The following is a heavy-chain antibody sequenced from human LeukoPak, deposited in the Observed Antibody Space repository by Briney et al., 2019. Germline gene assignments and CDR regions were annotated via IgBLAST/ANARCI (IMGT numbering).Heavy chain of an antibody. Sequence: SVKVSCKASGGTFSSYAISWVRQAPGQGLEWMGGIIPIFGTANYAQKFQGRVTITADESTSTAYMELSSLRSEDTAVYYCARITGRSQAFDIWGQGTMVTVSS. CDR2: IIPIFGTA. V-gene: IGHV1-69*13. D-gene: IGHD1-20*01. J-gene: IGHJ3*02. CDR1: GGTFSSYA. CDR3: ARITGRSQAFDI.